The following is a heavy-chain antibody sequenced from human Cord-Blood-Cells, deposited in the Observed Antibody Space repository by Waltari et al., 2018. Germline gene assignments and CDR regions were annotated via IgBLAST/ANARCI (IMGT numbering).Heavy chain of an antibody. D-gene: IGHD6-13*01. CDR3: ARVGSSSSGRKNAFDI. J-gene: IGHJ3*02. CDR1: GGSISSYY. V-gene: IGHV4-59*01. Sequence: QVQLQESGPGLVKPSETLSLTCTVSGGSISSYYRSWIRPPPGKGLEWIGYIYYSGSTNYNPSLKSRVTISVDTSKNQFSLKLSSVTAADTAVYYCARVGSSSSGRKNAFDIWGQGTMVTVSS. CDR2: IYYSGST.